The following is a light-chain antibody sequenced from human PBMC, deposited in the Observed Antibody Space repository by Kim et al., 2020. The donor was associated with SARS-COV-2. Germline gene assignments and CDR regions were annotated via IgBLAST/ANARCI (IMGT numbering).Light chain of an antibody. Sequence: ASVGDRVTITCRASQGIRSWLAWYQQKPGNAPKLLIYKASSLESGVPSRFSGSGSGTEFTLTISSLQPDEFATYYCQQYNSYPWTFGEGTKV. V-gene: IGKV1-5*03. CDR1: QGIRSW. CDR2: KAS. CDR3: QQYNSYPWT. J-gene: IGKJ1*01.